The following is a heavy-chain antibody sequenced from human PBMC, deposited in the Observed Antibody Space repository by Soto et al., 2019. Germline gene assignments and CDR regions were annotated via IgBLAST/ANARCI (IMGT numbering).Heavy chain of an antibody. CDR2: IFSNDAK. CDR1: GSSLSNARMG. CDR3: ALEPWVRGYGDWSDP. D-gene: IGHD3-10*01. J-gene: IGHJ5*02. V-gene: IGHV2-26*01. Sequence: QVTLKESGPVLVKPTETLTLTCTVSGSSLSNARMGVSWIRQPPGKALEWLAHIFSNDAKSYTTSLQGRLTLAQDTPKSQVVLTVTHMDPEDTATYYGALEPWVRGYGDWSDPWGQGTLATVSS.